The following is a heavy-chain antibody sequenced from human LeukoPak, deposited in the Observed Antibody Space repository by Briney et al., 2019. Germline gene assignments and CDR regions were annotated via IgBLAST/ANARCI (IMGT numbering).Heavy chain of an antibody. J-gene: IGHJ4*02. V-gene: IGHV4-59*01. CDR1: GVSISSYY. Sequence: SETLSLTCTVSGVSISSYYWTWIRQPPGKGLEWIGFISNSAITDYNPSLKSRVTISRDTSKNHLSLKLNSVTAADTAVYYCARAGYFGSGSYYRDYFEYWGQGTLVTVSS. CDR3: ARAGYFGSGSYYRDYFEY. D-gene: IGHD3-10*01. CDR2: ISNSAIT.